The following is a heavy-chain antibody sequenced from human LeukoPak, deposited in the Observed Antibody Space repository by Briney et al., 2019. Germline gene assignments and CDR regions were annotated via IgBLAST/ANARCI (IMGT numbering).Heavy chain of an antibody. Sequence: ASVKVSCKASGYTFTSYGIAWVRQVPGQGLEWMGWINAYDGNTKHAQTLQGRVTMTTDTSTSTAYMELRSLRSDDTAVYYCARVPSLRYYFDHWGQGTLVTVSS. V-gene: IGHV1-18*01. CDR3: ARVPSLRYYFDH. CDR1: GYTFTSYG. J-gene: IGHJ4*02. CDR2: INAYDGNT. D-gene: IGHD3-16*01.